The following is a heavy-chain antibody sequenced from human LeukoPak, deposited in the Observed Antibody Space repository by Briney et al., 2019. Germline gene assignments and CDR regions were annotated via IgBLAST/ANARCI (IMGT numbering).Heavy chain of an antibody. D-gene: IGHD6-13*01. CDR1: GFTFSSYA. V-gene: IGHV3-30*04. J-gene: IGHJ4*02. CDR2: ISYDGSNK. Sequence: PGGSLRLSCAASGFTFSSYAMHWVRQAPGKGLEWVAVISYDGSNKHYADSVKGRFTISRDNSKNTLYLQMNSLRAEDTAVYYCAREGPYSSSWFLDYWGQGTLVTVSS. CDR3: AREGPYSSSWFLDY.